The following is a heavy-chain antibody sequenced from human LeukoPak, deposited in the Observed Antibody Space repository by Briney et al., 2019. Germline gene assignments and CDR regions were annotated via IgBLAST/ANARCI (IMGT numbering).Heavy chain of an antibody. J-gene: IGHJ4*02. V-gene: IGHV3-15*01. Sequence: GGSLRLSCAASGFTFTSAWMTWVRQAPGKGLEWVGRIKSNADGGTTDYAAPVKGRITSSRDDSKNALYVQMNSLKTEHTAVYYWATGQQLVPHYWGQGTLVTVSS. CDR1: GFTFTSAW. CDR2: IKSNADGGTT. CDR3: ATGQQLVPHY. D-gene: IGHD6-6*01.